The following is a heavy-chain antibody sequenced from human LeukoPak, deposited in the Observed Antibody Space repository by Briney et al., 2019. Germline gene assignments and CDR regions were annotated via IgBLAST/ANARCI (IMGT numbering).Heavy chain of an antibody. V-gene: IGHV4-59*01. CDR3: VRVGVNYDILTGYYPYYFDY. D-gene: IGHD3-9*01. J-gene: IGHJ4*02. CDR1: GGSISSYY. CDR2: IYYSGST. Sequence: SETLSLTCTVSGGSISSYYWSWIRQPPGKGLEWIGYIYYSGSTNYNPSLKSRVTISVDTSKNQFSLKLSSVTAADTAVYYCVRVGVNYDILTGYYPYYFDYWGQGTLVTVSS.